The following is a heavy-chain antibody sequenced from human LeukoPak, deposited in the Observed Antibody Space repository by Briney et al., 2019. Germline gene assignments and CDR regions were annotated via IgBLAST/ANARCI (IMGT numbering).Heavy chain of an antibody. Sequence: GGSLRLSCEGSGFTFSDYWMGWVRQAPGKGLEWVANINPAGRDTYYVDSVKGRFTISRDNAKNSLYLQMNSLRAEDTAVYYCARGVPYGAPDYWGQGTLVTVSS. CDR2: INPAGRDT. D-gene: IGHD4/OR15-4a*01. CDR3: ARGVPYGAPDY. CDR1: GFTFSDYW. V-gene: IGHV3-7*03. J-gene: IGHJ4*02.